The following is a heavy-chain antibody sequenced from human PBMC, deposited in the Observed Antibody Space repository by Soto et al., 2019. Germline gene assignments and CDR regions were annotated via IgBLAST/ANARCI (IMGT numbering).Heavy chain of an antibody. V-gene: IGHV3-30-3*01. CDR2: ISYDGSNK. Sequence: QVQLVESGGGVVQPGRSLRLSCAASGFTFSSYAMHWVRQAPGKGLEWVAVISYDGSNKYYADSVKGRFTISRDNSKKTWYLQMISLRAENTAVYYCARDLLLLISCNNGVCSAYYYYGMDVWGQGTTVTVSS. CDR3: ARDLLLLISCNNGVCSAYYYYGMDV. J-gene: IGHJ6*02. D-gene: IGHD2-8*01. CDR1: GFTFSSYA.